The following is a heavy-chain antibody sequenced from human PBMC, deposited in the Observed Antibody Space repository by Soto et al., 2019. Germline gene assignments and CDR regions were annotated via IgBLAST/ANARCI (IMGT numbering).Heavy chain of an antibody. CDR1: GFTFSSYA. CDR2: ISYDGSNK. CDR3: ARVGGYSGNDYWFDP. J-gene: IGHJ5*02. D-gene: IGHD5-12*01. Sequence: QVQLVESGGGVVQPGRSLRLSCAASGFTFSSYAMHWVRQAPGKGLEWVAVISYDGSNKYYADSVKGRFTISRDNSKNPLYMRMKSLRAEDTAVYYFARVGGYSGNDYWFDPWGQGTLVTVSS. V-gene: IGHV3-30-3*01.